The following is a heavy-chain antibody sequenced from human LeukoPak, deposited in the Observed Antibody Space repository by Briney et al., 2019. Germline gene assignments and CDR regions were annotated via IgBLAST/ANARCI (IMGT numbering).Heavy chain of an antibody. Sequence: PGGSLRLSCAASGFTFSSYGMHWVRQAPGKGLEWVAVISYDGSNKYYADSVKGRFTISRDNSKNTLYLQMNSLRAEDTAVYYCAKATYGSGIDYWGQGTLVTVSS. V-gene: IGHV3-30*18. J-gene: IGHJ4*02. CDR3: AKATYGSGIDY. CDR1: GFTFSSYG. CDR2: ISYDGSNK. D-gene: IGHD3-10*01.